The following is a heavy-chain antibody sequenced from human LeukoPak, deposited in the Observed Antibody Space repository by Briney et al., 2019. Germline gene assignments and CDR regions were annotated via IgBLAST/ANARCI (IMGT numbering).Heavy chain of an antibody. J-gene: IGHJ4*02. CDR1: GFTFSSYV. Sequence: QSGGSLSLSCAASGFTFSSYVTHGVRQPPGRGLEWVAVISYDGSNKYYADPVKGRFTISRDNSKNTLYLQMNSLRAEDTAAYYCAKDHGFDYWGQGTLVTVSS. V-gene: IGHV3-30*18. CDR3: AKDHGFDY. CDR2: ISYDGSNK.